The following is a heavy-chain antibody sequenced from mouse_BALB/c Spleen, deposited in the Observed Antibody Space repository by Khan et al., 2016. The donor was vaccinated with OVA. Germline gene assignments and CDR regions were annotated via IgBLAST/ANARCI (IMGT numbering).Heavy chain of an antibody. J-gene: IGHJ3*01. CDR1: GYTFTDYV. CDR2: IYPGSDST. D-gene: IGHD4-1*01. CDR3: ARAGWDVFAY. Sequence: QVQLKESGPELVKPGASVKMSCKASGYTFTDYVMNWVKQRNRQGLEWIGQIYPGSDSTYYNEKFKGKATLTADRSSSTAYMQLSNLTSEDSAVYFCARAGWDVFAYWGQGTLVTVSA. V-gene: IGHV1-77*01.